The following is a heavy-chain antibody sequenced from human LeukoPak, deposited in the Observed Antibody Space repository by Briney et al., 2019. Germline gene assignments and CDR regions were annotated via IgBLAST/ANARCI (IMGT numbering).Heavy chain of an antibody. CDR2: IYYSGST. Sequence: TLSLTCAVSGGSISSSNWWSWVRQPPGKGLEWIGYIYYSGSTNYNPSLKSRVTISVDTSKNQFSLKLSSVTAADTAVYYCARKTDSSGYYSENYFDYWGQGTLVTVSS. D-gene: IGHD3-22*01. J-gene: IGHJ4*02. CDR1: GGSISSSNW. CDR3: ARKTDSSGYYSENYFDY. V-gene: IGHV4-4*02.